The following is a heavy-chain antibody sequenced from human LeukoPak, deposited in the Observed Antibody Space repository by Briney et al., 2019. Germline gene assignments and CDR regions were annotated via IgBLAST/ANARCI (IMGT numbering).Heavy chain of an antibody. V-gene: IGHV1-8*01. J-gene: IGHJ4*02. Sequence: ASVEVSCKASGYTFISYDINWVRQATGQGLEWMGWMNPNSGITGYAQKFQGRVSMTRNTSINTAYMELSSLRSEDTAVYYCARGLYYYDSNGRTPYDYWGQGTLVTVSS. D-gene: IGHD3-22*01. CDR3: ARGLYYYDSNGRTPYDY. CDR2: MNPNSGIT. CDR1: GYTFISYD.